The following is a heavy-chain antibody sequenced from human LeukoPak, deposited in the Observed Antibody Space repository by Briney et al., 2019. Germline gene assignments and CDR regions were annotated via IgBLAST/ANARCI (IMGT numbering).Heavy chain of an antibody. Sequence: RGASVKVSCKASGYTFINYGISWVRQAPGQGLEWMAWISPYNGNTNYALKFQGRVTLTTDTSTNTAYMELRSLTSDDTAVYYCARDEVAMGGSIRPFDIWGQGTMVTVSS. CDR2: ISPYNGNT. J-gene: IGHJ3*02. D-gene: IGHD5-18*01. CDR3: ARDEVAMGGSIRPFDI. CDR1: GYTFINYG. V-gene: IGHV1-18*01.